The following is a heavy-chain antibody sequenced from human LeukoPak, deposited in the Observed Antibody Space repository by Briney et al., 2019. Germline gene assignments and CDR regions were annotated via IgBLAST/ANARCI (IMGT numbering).Heavy chain of an antibody. V-gene: IGHV1-2*02. Sequence: ASVNVSCKASGYTFTGYYMHRVRQAPGQGLEWMGWINPNSGGTNYAQKFQGRVTMTRDTSISTAYMELSRLRSDDTAVYYCARDPVELATTEYDYWGQGTLVTVSS. CDR2: INPNSGGT. J-gene: IGHJ4*02. CDR3: ARDPVELATTEYDY. D-gene: IGHD5-24*01. CDR1: GYTFTGYY.